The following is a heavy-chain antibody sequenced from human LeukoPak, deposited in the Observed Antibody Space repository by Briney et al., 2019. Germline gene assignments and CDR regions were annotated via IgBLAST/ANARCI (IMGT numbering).Heavy chain of an antibody. V-gene: IGHV1-8*01. CDR3: GRAYDSSGYAPNDAFDI. CDR1: GYTFTSYD. CDR2: MNPNSGNT. J-gene: IGHJ3*02. D-gene: IGHD3-22*01. Sequence: ASVKVSCKASGYTFTSYDINWVRQATGQGLEWMGWMNPNSGNTGYAQKFQGRVTMTRNTSISTAYMELSSLRSEDTSVYYCGRAYDSSGYAPNDAFDIWGQGTMVTVSS.